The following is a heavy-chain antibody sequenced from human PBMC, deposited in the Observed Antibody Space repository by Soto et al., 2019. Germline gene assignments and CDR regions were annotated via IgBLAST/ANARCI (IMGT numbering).Heavy chain of an antibody. CDR3: ARDGYYDSGSYGMDV. CDR2: ISDYNGNT. D-gene: IGHD3-10*01. CDR1: GYTFNNYG. Sequence: QVQLVQSGAEVKKPGASVKVSCKTSGYTFNNYGISWVRQAPGQGLEWMGWISDYNGNTNYPQKFQGRVTMTTDTSTKTVYMVLTSLRSDETAVYYCARDGYYDSGSYGMDVWGRGTTVTVSS. V-gene: IGHV1-18*01. J-gene: IGHJ6*02.